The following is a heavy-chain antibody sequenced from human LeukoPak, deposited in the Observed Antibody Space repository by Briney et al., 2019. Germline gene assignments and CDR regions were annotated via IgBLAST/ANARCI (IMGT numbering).Heavy chain of an antibody. CDR3: AKKGVVVTQTYYFDY. CDR2: ISYDGSNK. V-gene: IGHV3-30*04. D-gene: IGHD2-15*01. CDR1: GFTFSSYA. Sequence: GGSLRLSCAASGFTFSSYAMHWVRQAPGKGLEWVAVISYDGSNKYYADSVKGRFTISRDNSKNTLYLQMNSLRAEDTAVYYCAKKGVVVTQTYYFDYWGQGTLVTVSS. J-gene: IGHJ4*02.